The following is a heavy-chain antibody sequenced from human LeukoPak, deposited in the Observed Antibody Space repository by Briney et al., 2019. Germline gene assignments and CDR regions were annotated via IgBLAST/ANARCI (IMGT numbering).Heavy chain of an antibody. CDR2: ISGSGGST. CDR1: GFTFSSYA. CDR3: AKCGSGWCVIVY. D-gene: IGHD6-19*01. V-gene: IGHV3-23*01. J-gene: IGHJ4*02. Sequence: GGSLRLSXAASGFTFSSYAMSWVRQAPGKGLEWLSAISGSGGSTYYADSVKGRFTISRDNSKNTLYLQMNSLRAEGTAVYYCAKCGSGWCVIVYWGQGTLVTVSS.